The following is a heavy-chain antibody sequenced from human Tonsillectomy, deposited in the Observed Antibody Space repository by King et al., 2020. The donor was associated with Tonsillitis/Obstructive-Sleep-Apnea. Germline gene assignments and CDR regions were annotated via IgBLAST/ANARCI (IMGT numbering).Heavy chain of an antibody. CDR1: GFTFSSYA. Sequence: VQLVESGGGVVQPGRSLRLSCAASGFTFSSYAMHWVRQAPGKGLEWVAVISYDGSNKYYADSVKGRFTISRDNSKNTLYQQMNSLRAEDTAVYYCARGVGMEVVNIWGQGTMVTVSS. CDR3: ARGVGMEVVNI. J-gene: IGHJ3*02. V-gene: IGHV3-30*04. D-gene: IGHD3-22*01. CDR2: ISYDGSNK.